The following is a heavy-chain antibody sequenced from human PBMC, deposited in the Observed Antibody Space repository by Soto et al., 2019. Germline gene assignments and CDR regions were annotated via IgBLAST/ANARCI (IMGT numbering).Heavy chain of an antibody. V-gene: IGHV4-59*01. CDR2: IYYSGST. Sequence: SETLSLTCTVSGGSISRYYWSWIRQPPGKGLEWIGYIYYSGSTNDNPSLKSRVTISVDTSKNQFSLKLSSVTAAYTAVYYCARQEGGGSSGLDYWGQGTLVTVSS. CDR1: GGSISRYY. CDR3: ARQEGGGSSGLDY. D-gene: IGHD6-19*01. J-gene: IGHJ4*02.